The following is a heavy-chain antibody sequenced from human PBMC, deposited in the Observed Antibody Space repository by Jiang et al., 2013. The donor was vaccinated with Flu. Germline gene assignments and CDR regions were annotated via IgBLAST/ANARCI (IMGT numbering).Heavy chain of an antibody. D-gene: IGHD4-17*01. CDR1: GYTFTSYD. J-gene: IGHJ4*02. CDR3: AREIYDYGDYEVDY. CDR2: MNPNSGNT. V-gene: IGHV1-8*01. Sequence: KPGASVKVSCKASGYTFTSYDINWVRQATGQGLEWMGWMNPNSGNTGYAQKFQGRVTMTRNTSISTAYMELSSLRSEDTAVYYCAREIYDYGDYEVDYWGQGTLVTVSS.